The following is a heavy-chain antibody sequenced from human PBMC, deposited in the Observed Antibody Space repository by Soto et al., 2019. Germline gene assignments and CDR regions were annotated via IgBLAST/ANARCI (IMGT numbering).Heavy chain of an antibody. V-gene: IGHV1-69*13. CDR2: IIPILGTA. Sequence: GASVKVSCKASGGTFSSYAISWVRQAPGQGLEWMGGIIPILGTANYAQKFQGRVTITADESTSTAYMELSSLRSEDTAVYYCARGGEEGSGSHYYYYYGMDVWGQGTTVTVSS. CDR1: GGTFSSYA. J-gene: IGHJ6*01. CDR3: ARGGEEGSGSHYYYYYGMDV. D-gene: IGHD3-10*01.